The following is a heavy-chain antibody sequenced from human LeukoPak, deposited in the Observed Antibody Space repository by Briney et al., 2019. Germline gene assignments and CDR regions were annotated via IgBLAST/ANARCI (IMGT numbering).Heavy chain of an antibody. CDR2: INHSGST. J-gene: IGHJ4*02. Sequence: SETLSLTCAVYGGSFSGYYWSWIRQPPGKGLEWIGEINHSGSTNYNPSLKSRVTISVDTSKNQFSLKLSSVTAADTAVYYCARRFGRSYLHFDYWGQGTLVTVSS. V-gene: IGHV4-34*01. D-gene: IGHD1-26*01. CDR1: GGSFSGYY. CDR3: ARRFGRSYLHFDY.